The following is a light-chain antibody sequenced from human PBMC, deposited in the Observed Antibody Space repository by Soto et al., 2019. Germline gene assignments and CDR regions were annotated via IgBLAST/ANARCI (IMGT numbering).Light chain of an antibody. CDR3: QTCGTGPWV. J-gene: IGLJ3*02. V-gene: IGLV4-69*01. CDR2: VNSDGSH. CDR1: SGHSSYA. Sequence: QLVLTQSPSASASLGASVKLTCTLSSGHSSYAIAWHQQQPEKGPRYLMKVNSDGSHSKGDGIPDRFSGSSSGAERYLTISSLQSEDEADYYCQTCGTGPWVFGGGTKLTVL.